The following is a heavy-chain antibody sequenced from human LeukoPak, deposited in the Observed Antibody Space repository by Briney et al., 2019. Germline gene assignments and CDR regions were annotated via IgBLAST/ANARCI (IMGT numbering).Heavy chain of an antibody. CDR2: ITSDSRFT. Sequence: GGSLRLSCAASGFAFPSYSMNWVRLAPGKGPEWISYITSDSRFTSYADSVEGRFTVSRDNAKNSLFLQMDSLRAEDTAMYYCARTRSGGYNANFDIWGQGAMVTVST. CDR3: ARTRSGGYNANFDI. V-gene: IGHV3-21*05. CDR1: GFAFPSYS. J-gene: IGHJ3*02. D-gene: IGHD3-22*01.